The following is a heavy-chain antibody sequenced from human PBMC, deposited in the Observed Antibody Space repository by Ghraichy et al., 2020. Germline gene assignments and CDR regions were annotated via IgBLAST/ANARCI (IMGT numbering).Heavy chain of an antibody. Sequence: ASVKVSCKASGYTFTSYGISWVRQAPGQGLEWMGWISAYNGNTNYAQKLQGRVTITTDTSTSTAYMELRSLRSDDTSVYYCARELMEQWLVHRGDHWFDPWGQGTLVTVSS. V-gene: IGHV1-18*01. CDR1: GYTFTSYG. CDR2: ISAYNGNT. CDR3: ARELMEQWLVHRGDHWFDP. J-gene: IGHJ5*02. D-gene: IGHD6-19*01.